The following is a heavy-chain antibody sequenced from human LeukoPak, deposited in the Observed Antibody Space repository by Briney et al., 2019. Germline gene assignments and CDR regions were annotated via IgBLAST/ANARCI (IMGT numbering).Heavy chain of an antibody. J-gene: IGHJ4*02. CDR2: ISYDGSNK. D-gene: IGHD6-13*01. CDR3: AKGIYGDSSSWHY. V-gene: IGHV3-30*18. Sequence: GGSLRLSCAASGFTFSSYGMHWVRQAPGKGLEWVAVISYDGSNKYYADSVKGRFTISRDNSKNTLYVQMNSLRAEDTAVYYCAKGIYGDSSSWHYWGQGTLVIVSS. CDR1: GFTFSSYG.